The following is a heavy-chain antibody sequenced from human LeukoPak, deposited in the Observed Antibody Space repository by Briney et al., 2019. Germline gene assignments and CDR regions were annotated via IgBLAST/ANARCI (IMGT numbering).Heavy chain of an antibody. J-gene: IGHJ4*02. D-gene: IGHD6-13*01. V-gene: IGHV3-53*01. CDR3: ARAPIAAAAVDY. CDR2: IYSGGST. Sequence: GGSLRLSCAASGFTVSSNYMSWVRQAPGKGLEWFSVIYSGGSTYYADSVKGRFTISRDNSKNTLYLQMNSLRAEDTAVYYCARAPIAAAAVDYWGQGTLVTVSS. CDR1: GFTVSSNY.